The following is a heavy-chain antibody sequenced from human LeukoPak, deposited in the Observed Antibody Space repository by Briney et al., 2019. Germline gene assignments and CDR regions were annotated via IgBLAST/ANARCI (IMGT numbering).Heavy chain of an antibody. J-gene: IGHJ6*03. V-gene: IGHV3-30*02. CDR1: GFTFSSYG. CDR2: IRYDGSNK. D-gene: IGHD3-9*01. CDR3: ARSQDFDWFEYYMDV. Sequence: GGSLRLSCAASGFTFSSYGMYWVRQAPGKGLEWVAFIRYDGSNKYYADSVKGRFTVSRDNSKNTLYLQMNSLRGDDTAVYYCARSQDFDWFEYYMDVWGKGTTVTISS.